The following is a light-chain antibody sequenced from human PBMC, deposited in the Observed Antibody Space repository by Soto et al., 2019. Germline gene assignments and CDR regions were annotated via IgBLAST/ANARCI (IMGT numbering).Light chain of an antibody. Sequence: IQMTQSPSSLSASVGNRVTITFRASQSISTYLNWYQKKPGKAPKLLIYDASSLESGVPSRFSGSGSGTEFTLTISSLQPDDFATYYCQQYNYYRTFGRGTKVDIK. V-gene: IGKV1-5*01. J-gene: IGKJ1*01. CDR3: QQYNYYRT. CDR2: DAS. CDR1: QSISTY.